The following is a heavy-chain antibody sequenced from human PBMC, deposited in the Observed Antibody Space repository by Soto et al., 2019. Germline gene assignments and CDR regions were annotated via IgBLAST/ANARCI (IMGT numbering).Heavy chain of an antibody. Sequence: QVQLVESGGGVVQPGRSLRLSCAASGFTFSSYVMHWVRQAPGKGLEWVAVVSNDGSNKDYADSVKGRFTISRDSSKNTLYLQMNSLRAEDTAVYYCAKVLLTYTSGWYHPHFDYWGQGTLVTVSS. D-gene: IGHD6-19*01. CDR2: VSNDGSNK. J-gene: IGHJ4*02. CDR1: GFTFSSYV. V-gene: IGHV3-30*18. CDR3: AKVLLTYTSGWYHPHFDY.